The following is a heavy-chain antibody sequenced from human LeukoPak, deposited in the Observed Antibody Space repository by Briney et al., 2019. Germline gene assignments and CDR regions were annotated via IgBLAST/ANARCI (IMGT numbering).Heavy chain of an antibody. D-gene: IGHD3-10*01. CDR2: INPNSGGT. CDR1: GYTFTGYY. CDR3: ARDLFRGANWFDP. Sequence: GASVKVSCKASGYTFTGYYIHWVRQAPGQGLEWTGWINPNSGGTNYAQKFQGRVTMTRDTSISTAYMVLSRLRSDDTAVYYCARDLFRGANWFDPWGQGTLVTVSS. V-gene: IGHV1-2*02. J-gene: IGHJ5*02.